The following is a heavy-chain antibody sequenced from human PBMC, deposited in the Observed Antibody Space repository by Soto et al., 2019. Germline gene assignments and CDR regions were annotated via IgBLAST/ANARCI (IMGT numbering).Heavy chain of an antibody. CDR1: GFTFSDYY. CDR3: ARDRGSGSWPSFDY. V-gene: IGHV3-11*01. J-gene: IGHJ4*02. Sequence: PGGSLRLSCAASGFTFSDYYMSWIRQAPGKGLEWVSYISSRGSTIYYADSVKGRFTISRDNAKSSLYLQMNSLRAEDTAVYYCARDRGSGSWPSFDYWAREPWSPSPQ. D-gene: IGHD6-13*01. CDR2: ISSRGSTI.